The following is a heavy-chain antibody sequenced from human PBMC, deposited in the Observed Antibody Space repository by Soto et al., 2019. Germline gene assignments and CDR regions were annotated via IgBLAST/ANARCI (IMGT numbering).Heavy chain of an antibody. J-gene: IGHJ4*02. V-gene: IGHV3-23*01. CDR1: GFTPTTTP. D-gene: IGHD3-9*01. CDR3: ANSFRYFDN. CDR2: VSGAASHT. Sequence: GGSLRLSCAGSGFTPTTTPLSWVRQPPGKGLEWVATVSGAASHTYYVDSVRGRFFISRDNSKNTVTLQMNNLTVDDKAVYYCANSFRYFDNWGQGTRVTVSS.